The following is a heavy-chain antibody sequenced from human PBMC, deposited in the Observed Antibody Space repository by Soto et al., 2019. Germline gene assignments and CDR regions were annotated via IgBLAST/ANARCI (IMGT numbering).Heavy chain of an antibody. V-gene: IGHV3-7*01. CDR3: ARDPNIVLVPAALRSYYYYYGMDV. CDR2: IKQDGREK. Sequence: GGSLRLSCAASGFTLSSYWMSWVRQAQGKGVGWGANIKQDGREKYYVDSVKGRFTISRDNAKNSLYLQMNSLRAEDTAVYYCARDPNIVLVPAALRSYYYYYGMDVWGQGTTVTVSS. D-gene: IGHD2-2*01. CDR1: GFTLSSYW. J-gene: IGHJ6*02.